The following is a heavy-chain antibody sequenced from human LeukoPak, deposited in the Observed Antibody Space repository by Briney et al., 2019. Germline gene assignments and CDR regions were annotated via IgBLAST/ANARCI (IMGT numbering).Heavy chain of an antibody. D-gene: IGHD2-8*01. J-gene: IGHJ4*02. V-gene: IGHV3-30*04. CDR1: GFTFSSYA. CDR3: ARALLMVYAPDY. Sequence: GGSLRLSCAASGFTFSSYAMHWVRQAPGKGLEWVAVISYDGSNKYYADSVKGRFTISRDNSKNTLYLQMNSLRAEDTAVYYCARALLMVYAPDYWGQGTLVTVSS. CDR2: ISYDGSNK.